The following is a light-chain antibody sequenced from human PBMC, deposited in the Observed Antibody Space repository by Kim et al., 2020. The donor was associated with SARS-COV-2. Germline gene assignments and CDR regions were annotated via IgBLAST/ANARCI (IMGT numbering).Light chain of an antibody. CDR1: ELGDKY. J-gene: IGLJ3*02. Sequence: SYELTQPPSVSVSPGQTASITCSGDELGDKYACWYQQKPGQSPVLVIDQDSKRPSGIPERFSGSNSGNTATLTISGTQAMDEADYYCQAWDSSTAWVFGGGTQLTVL. CDR2: QDS. V-gene: IGLV3-1*01. CDR3: QAWDSSTAWV.